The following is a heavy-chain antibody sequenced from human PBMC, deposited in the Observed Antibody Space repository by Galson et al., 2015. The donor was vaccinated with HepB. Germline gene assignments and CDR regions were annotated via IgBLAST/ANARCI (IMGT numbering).Heavy chain of an antibody. J-gene: IGHJ5*02. CDR2: IYYSGST. V-gene: IGHV4-31*03. D-gene: IGHD2-2*01. CDR3: ARNGGYCSSTSCRGNNWFDP. Sequence: TLSLTCTVSGGSISIGGYYWSWIRQHPGKGLEWIGYIYYSGSTYYNPSLKSRVTISVDTSKNQFSLKLSSVTAADTAVYYCARNGGYCSSTSCRGNNWFDPWGQGTLVTVSS. CDR1: GGSISIGGYY.